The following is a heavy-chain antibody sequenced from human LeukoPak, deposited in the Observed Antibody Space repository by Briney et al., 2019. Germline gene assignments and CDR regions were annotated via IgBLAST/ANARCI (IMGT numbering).Heavy chain of an antibody. J-gene: IGHJ4*02. CDR1: GYSFPNYW. V-gene: IGHV5-51*01. CDR3: ARVTADRHFEY. D-gene: IGHD3-16*01. Sequence: GGSLKISCKGSGYSFPNYWIGWVRPMPGKGLGWMGVIYPGDSDTRYSLSFQGQVTISADKSTSTAYLQWNSLKASDTAMYYCARVTADRHFEYWGQGTLVTVSS. CDR2: IYPGDSDT.